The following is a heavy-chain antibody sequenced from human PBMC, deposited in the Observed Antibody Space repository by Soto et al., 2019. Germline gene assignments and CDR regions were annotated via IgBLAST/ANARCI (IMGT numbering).Heavy chain of an antibody. CDR1: GYTFSTSG. J-gene: IGHJ6*02. V-gene: IGHV1-18*01. D-gene: IGHD2-15*01. Sequence: QVQLVQSGAEVRKPGASVKVSCKASGYTFSTSGMSWLRQAPGQGLEWMGWISTYNGDTNDAPKFQDRLTMTSDTSTSPVYMELRSLRSDDTAVYYCARAGAAPYSYSGMAVWGQGTRVTVSS. CDR2: ISTYNGDT. CDR3: ARAGAAPYSYSGMAV.